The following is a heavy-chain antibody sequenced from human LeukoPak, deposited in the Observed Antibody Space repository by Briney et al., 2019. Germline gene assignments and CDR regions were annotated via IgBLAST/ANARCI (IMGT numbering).Heavy chain of an antibody. Sequence: PSETLSLTCAVYGGSLSGYYWSWIRQPPEKGLEWIGEINHSGSTNYNPSLKSRVTISVDTSKNQFSLKLSSVTAADTAVYYCARTRFMPFNYCSGGSCYSIRGAHFDYWGQGTLVTVSS. D-gene: IGHD2-15*01. CDR2: INHSGST. J-gene: IGHJ4*02. CDR3: ARTRFMPFNYCSGGSCYSIRGAHFDY. CDR1: GGSLSGYY. V-gene: IGHV4-34*01.